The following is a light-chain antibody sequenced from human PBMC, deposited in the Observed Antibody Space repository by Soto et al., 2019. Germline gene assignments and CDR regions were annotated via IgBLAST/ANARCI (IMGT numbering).Light chain of an antibody. J-gene: IGLJ2*01. CDR3: SSYTSSSTLCVV. Sequence: QSVLTQPASVSGSPGQSITISCTGTSSDVGGYNYVSWYQQHPGKAPKLMIYDVSNRPSGVSNRFSGSKSGNTASLTISGLQAEDEADYYCSSYTSSSTLCVVFGGWTKVTVL. CDR2: DVS. CDR1: SSDVGGYNY. V-gene: IGLV2-14*01.